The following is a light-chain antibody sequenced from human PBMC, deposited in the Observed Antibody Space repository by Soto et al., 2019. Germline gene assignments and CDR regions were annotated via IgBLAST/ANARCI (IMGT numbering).Light chain of an antibody. Sequence: QSELTQPPSASGTPGQRVTISCSGSSSNIGSSTVSWYHQLPGSAPKLLIYGDHQRPSGIPDRFSGSKSGTSASLAISGLQSDDDADYSCAAWDDSLNAVLFGGGTKLTVL. CDR2: GDH. CDR1: SSNIGSST. CDR3: AAWDDSLNAVL. J-gene: IGLJ2*01. V-gene: IGLV1-44*01.